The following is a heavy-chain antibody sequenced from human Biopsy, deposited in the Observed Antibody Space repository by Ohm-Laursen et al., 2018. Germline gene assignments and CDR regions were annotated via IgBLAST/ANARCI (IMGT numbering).Heavy chain of an antibody. Sequence: SETLSLTCTVSGDSINSSYWSWIRQAPGKGLEWIGFISNSGNTNYNPSLKSRVTISTDTSKNRFSRKLGSVTVADTAVFYCARRGSGGRSFDYWGQGSLVTVSS. J-gene: IGHJ4*02. V-gene: IGHV4-59*08. CDR3: ARRGSGGRSFDY. CDR1: GDSINSSY. CDR2: ISNSGNT. D-gene: IGHD2-15*01.